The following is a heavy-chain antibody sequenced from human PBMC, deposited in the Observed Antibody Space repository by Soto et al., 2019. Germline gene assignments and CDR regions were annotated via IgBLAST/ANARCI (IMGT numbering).Heavy chain of an antibody. J-gene: IGHJ4*02. V-gene: IGHV4-31*03. D-gene: IGHD3-22*01. CDR1: GGSISSGGYY. Sequence: SETLSLTCTVSGGSISSGGYYWSWIRQHPGKGLEWIGHFYYSGSTYYNPSLKSRVTISVDTSKNQFSLKLSSVTAADTAVYYCSRVAYDRSGYYWLYWGPRTLVTVSS. CDR3: SRVAYDRSGYYWLY. CDR2: FYYSGST.